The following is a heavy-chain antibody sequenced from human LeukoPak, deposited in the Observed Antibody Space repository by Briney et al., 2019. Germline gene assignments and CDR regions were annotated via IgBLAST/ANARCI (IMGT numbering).Heavy chain of an antibody. CDR3: AREETSGSSSAFDI. CDR2: INPNSGGT. D-gene: IGHD1-26*01. CDR1: GYTFTGYY. J-gene: IGHJ3*02. V-gene: IGHV1-2*02. Sequence: ASVKVSCKASGYTFTGYYMHWVRQAPGQGLEWMGWINPNSGGTNSAQKFQGRVTMTRDTSISTAYMELSRLRSDDTAVYYCAREETSGSSSAFDIWGQGTMVTVSS.